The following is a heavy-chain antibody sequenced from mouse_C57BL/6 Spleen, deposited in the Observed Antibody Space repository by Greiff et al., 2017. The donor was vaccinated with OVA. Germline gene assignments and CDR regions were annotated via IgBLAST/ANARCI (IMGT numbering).Heavy chain of an antibody. CDR3: ARGWLRHDMDY. Sequence: QVQLQQSGAELVKPGASVKISCKASGYAFSSYWMNWVKQRPGKGLEWIGQIYPGDGDTNYNGKFKGKATLTADKSSSTAYMQLSSLTSEDSAVYFCARGWLRHDMDYWGQGTSVTVSS. J-gene: IGHJ4*01. CDR1: GYAFSSYW. CDR2: IYPGDGDT. V-gene: IGHV1-80*01. D-gene: IGHD2-2*01.